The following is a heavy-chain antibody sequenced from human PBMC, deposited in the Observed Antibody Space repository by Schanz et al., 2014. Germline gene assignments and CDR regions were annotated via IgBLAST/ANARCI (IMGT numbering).Heavy chain of an antibody. V-gene: IGHV3-23*01. CDR2: ISGSGGST. Sequence: EMQLLESGGGLAQPGGSLRLSCAASGFTFSSYAMSWVRQAPGKGLEWVSAISGSGGSTYYADSVKGRFTISRDNSNKTVDLQMNSLRPEDTAVYHCVSSGSYSSYAVWGQGTLVTVSS. D-gene: IGHD3-10*01. CDR1: GFTFSSYA. CDR3: VSSGSYSSYAV. J-gene: IGHJ4*02.